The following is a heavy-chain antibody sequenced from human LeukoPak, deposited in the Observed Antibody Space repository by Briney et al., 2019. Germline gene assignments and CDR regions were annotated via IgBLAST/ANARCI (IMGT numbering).Heavy chain of an antibody. V-gene: IGHV3-43*01. D-gene: IGHD3-10*01. Sequence: GGSLRLSCAASGFTFDDYTMHWVRQAPGKGLEWVSLISWDGGSTYYADSVKGRFTISRDNSKNSLYLQMNSLRTEDTALYYCAKDYGSGSKHGMDVWGQGTLVTVSS. J-gene: IGHJ6*02. CDR3: AKDYGSGSKHGMDV. CDR2: ISWDGGST. CDR1: GFTFDDYT.